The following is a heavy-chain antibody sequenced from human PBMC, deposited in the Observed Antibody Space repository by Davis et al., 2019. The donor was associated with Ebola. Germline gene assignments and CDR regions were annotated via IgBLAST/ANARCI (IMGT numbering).Heavy chain of an antibody. J-gene: IGHJ5*02. D-gene: IGHD4-17*01. CDR2: ISAYNGNT. CDR3: ARDLGTVSTLLYNWFDP. V-gene: IGHV1-18*01. CDR1: GYTLISYG. Sequence: AASVKVFCKASGYTLISYGISWVRQAPGQGLEWMGWISAYNGNTNYAQKLQGRVTMTTDTSTSTAYMELRSLRSEDTAVYYCARDLGTVSTLLYNWFDPWGQGTLVTVSS.